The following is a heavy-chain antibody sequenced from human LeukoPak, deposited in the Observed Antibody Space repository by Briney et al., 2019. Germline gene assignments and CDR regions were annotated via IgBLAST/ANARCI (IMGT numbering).Heavy chain of an antibody. D-gene: IGHD2-2*01. CDR2: VSGGAITT. CDR1: GFTFNNCA. Sequence: PGGSLRLSCAASGFTFNNCAMTWVRQTPGKGLEWVATVSGGAITTHYADSVKGRFTISRDNSKNTLSLQMNSLRAEDRAVYYCAKLGYCESPSCGGIDYWGQGTLVAVSS. V-gene: IGHV3-23*01. CDR3: AKLGYCESPSCGGIDY. J-gene: IGHJ4*02.